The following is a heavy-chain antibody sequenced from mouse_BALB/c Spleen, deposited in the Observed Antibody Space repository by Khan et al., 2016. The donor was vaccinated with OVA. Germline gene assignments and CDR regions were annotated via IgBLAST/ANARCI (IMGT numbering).Heavy chain of an antibody. Sequence: QVQLKQSGPGLVQPSQSLSITCTVSGFSLANYSVHWVRQSPGKGLEWLGVIWSAGSTDYNAAFISRLTISKDNSRSQVFFKVNSLKPNDTAMYYCARRGYDYGRGALFAYWGQGTLVTVSA. CDR3: ARRGYDYGRGALFAY. CDR2: IWSAGST. CDR1: GFSLANYS. J-gene: IGHJ3*01. V-gene: IGHV2-2*02. D-gene: IGHD2-4*01.